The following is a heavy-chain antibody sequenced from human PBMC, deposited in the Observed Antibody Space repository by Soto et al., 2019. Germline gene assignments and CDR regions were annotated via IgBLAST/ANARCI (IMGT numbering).Heavy chain of an antibody. V-gene: IGHV5-10-1*01. D-gene: IGHD4-17*01. Sequence: PGESLKISCKGSGYSFTSYCISWVRQMPGKGLEWMGRIDPSDSYTNYSPSFQGHVTISADKSISTAYLQWSSLRLEDTAVYYCARGPSYSDSYFDHWGQGTLVTVSS. J-gene: IGHJ4*02. CDR3: ARGPSYSDSYFDH. CDR1: GYSFTSYC. CDR2: IDPSDSYT.